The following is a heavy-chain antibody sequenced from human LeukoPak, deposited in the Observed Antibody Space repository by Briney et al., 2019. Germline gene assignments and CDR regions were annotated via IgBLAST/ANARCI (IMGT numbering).Heavy chain of an antibody. V-gene: IGHV3-23*01. CDR2: ISGSGGGT. Sequence: GGSLRLSCAASGFTFSTYAMSWVRQAPGKGLEWVSTISGSGGGTYFADSVKGRFTISRDNSKNTLYLQMNSLRAEDTAVYYCAKDHGSKWFGEVYYYMDVWGKGTTVTISS. D-gene: IGHD3-10*01. CDR1: GFTFSTYA. J-gene: IGHJ6*03. CDR3: AKDHGSKWFGEVYYYMDV.